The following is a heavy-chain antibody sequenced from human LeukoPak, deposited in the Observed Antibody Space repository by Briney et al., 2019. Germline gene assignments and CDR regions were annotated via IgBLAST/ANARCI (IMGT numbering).Heavy chain of an antibody. J-gene: IGHJ5*02. CDR3: ARDCSGGSSYLGYTWFDP. V-gene: IGHV4-4*07. D-gene: IGHD2-15*01. Sequence: SETLSLTCTVSGDSISSYYWSWIRQPAGKGLEWIGRIYTSGSTNSNPSLKSRVTMSVDTSKNQFSLKLSSVTDADTAVYYCARDCSGGSSYLGYTWFDPWGQGTLVTVSS. CDR2: IYTSGST. CDR1: GDSISSYY.